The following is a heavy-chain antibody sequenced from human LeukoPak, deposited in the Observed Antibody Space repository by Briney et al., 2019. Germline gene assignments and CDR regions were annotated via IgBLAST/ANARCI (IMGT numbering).Heavy chain of an antibody. J-gene: IGHJ6*02. Sequence: GASVKVSCKASGYTFTSYDINWVRQATGQGLEWMGWMNPNSGNTGYAQKFQGRVTMTRNTSLSTAYMELSSLRSEDTAVYYCARGRNYDILTGYFYYYGMDVWGQGTTVTVSS. CDR2: MNPNSGNT. CDR1: GYTFTSYD. CDR3: ARGRNYDILTGYFYYYGMDV. V-gene: IGHV1-8*01. D-gene: IGHD3-9*01.